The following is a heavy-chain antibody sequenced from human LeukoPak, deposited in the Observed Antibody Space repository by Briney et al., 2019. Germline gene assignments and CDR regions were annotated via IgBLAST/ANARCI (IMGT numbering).Heavy chain of an antibody. CDR3: ARDGTFQERRGSLD. Sequence: GGSLSLSCAASGFTFRRFGMHWVRQAPGKGLEWVSSISSSGSYIYYADSVKGRFTISRDNTEDSLFLQMSGLRVEDTAMYYCARDGTFQERRGSLDWGRGTLVTVSS. CDR2: ISSSGSYI. J-gene: IGHJ4*02. V-gene: IGHV3-21*04. CDR1: GFTFRRFG. D-gene: IGHD6-13*01.